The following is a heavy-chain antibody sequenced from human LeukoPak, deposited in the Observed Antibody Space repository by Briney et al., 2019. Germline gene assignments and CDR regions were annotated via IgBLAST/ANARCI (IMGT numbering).Heavy chain of an antibody. V-gene: IGHV3-23*01. J-gene: IGHJ5*02. CDR3: AKDLRCST. D-gene: IGHD6-13*01. Sequence: SGGSLRLSCAASGFTFSNYAMTWVRQAPGKGLEWVSGISDSGGTTYYADSVKGRFTISRDNSQNALYLQMTSLRADDTAVYYYAKDLRCSTWGQGTLVTVSS. CDR2: ISDSGGTT. CDR1: GFTFSNYA.